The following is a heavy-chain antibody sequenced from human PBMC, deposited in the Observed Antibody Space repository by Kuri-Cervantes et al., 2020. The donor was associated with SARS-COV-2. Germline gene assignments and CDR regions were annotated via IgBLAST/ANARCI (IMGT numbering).Heavy chain of an antibody. Sequence: GGSLRLSCAASGFTFSSYSMNWVRQAPGKGLEWVSSISSSSSYIYYADSVKGRFTISRDNAKNSLYLQMNSLRAEDTAVYYCARDSDFRSGYYTGIVAFDIWGQGTMVTVSS. J-gene: IGHJ3*02. D-gene: IGHD3-3*01. CDR1: GFTFSSYS. CDR3: ARDSDFRSGYYTGIVAFDI. V-gene: IGHV3-21*01. CDR2: ISSSSSYI.